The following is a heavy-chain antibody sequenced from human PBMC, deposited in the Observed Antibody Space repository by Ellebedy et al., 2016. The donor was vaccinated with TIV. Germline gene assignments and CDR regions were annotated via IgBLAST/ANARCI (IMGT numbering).Heavy chain of an antibody. D-gene: IGHD4-17*01. CDR3: ARDRVHYAHFDY. J-gene: IGHJ4*02. CDR2: ISYDGSNK. V-gene: IGHV3-30-3*01. CDR1: GFSFRTYA. Sequence: GGSLRLSXAVSGFSFRTYAMHWVRQAPGKGLEWVAVISYDGSNKYYADSVKGRSTISRDNSKNTMYLQMNSLRVEDTAVYYCARDRVHYAHFDYWGQGTLVTVSS.